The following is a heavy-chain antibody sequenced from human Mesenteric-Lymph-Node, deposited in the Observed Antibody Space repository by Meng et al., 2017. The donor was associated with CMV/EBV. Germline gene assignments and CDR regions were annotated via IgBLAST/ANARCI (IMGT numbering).Heavy chain of an antibody. CDR1: CV. V-gene: IGHV3-23*03. CDR3: AKDRDKYCSTTSCYTGFDS. J-gene: IGHJ4*02. D-gene: IGHD2-2*02. Sequence: CVMGWVRQAPGKGLEWVSVIYSGSTSIYYGDSVKGRFTISRDNSKNTPYLQMNSLRTEDTAIYYCAKDRDKYCSTTSCYTGFDSWGQGTLVTVSS. CDR2: IYSGSTSI.